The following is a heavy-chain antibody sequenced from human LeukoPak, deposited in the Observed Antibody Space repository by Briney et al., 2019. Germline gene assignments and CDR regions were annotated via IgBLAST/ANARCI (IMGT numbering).Heavy chain of an antibody. Sequence: SVKVSCKASGYTFTSYYMHWVRQAPGQGLEWMGRIIPIFGTANYAQKFQGRVTITTDESTSTAYMELSSLRSEDTAVYYCARGDSSGWYPNYYYYYYMDVWGKGTTVTVSS. CDR1: GYTFTSYY. D-gene: IGHD6-19*01. CDR3: ARGDSSGWYPNYYYYYYMDV. V-gene: IGHV1-69*05. J-gene: IGHJ6*03. CDR2: IIPIFGTA.